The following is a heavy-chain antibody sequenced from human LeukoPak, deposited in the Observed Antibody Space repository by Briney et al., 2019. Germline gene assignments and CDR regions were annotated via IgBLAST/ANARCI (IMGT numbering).Heavy chain of an antibody. CDR1: GFTFDDYA. Sequence: GGSLRLSCAASGFTFDDYAMHWVQQAPGKGLEWVSHITASGTAMFYADSVKGRFTISRDNAKNSLYLQMNSLRDEDTAVYYCASSGSYRFDYWGQGTLVTVSS. CDR2: ITASGTAM. D-gene: IGHD1-26*01. J-gene: IGHJ4*02. V-gene: IGHV3-48*02. CDR3: ASSGSYRFDY.